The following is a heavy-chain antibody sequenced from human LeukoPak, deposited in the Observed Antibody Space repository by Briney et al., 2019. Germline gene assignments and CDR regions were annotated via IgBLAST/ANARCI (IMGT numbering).Heavy chain of an antibody. V-gene: IGHV3-21*04. Sequence: GGSLRLSCAASGFTFSSYSMNWVRQAPGRGLEWVSSITSSSTYIYYADSVKGRFTISRDNAKNSLYLQMNSLRAEDMALYYCAKGVNLWFGELDIWGQGTMVTVSS. D-gene: IGHD3-10*01. CDR3: AKGVNLWFGELDI. CDR2: ITSSSTYI. CDR1: GFTFSSYS. J-gene: IGHJ3*02.